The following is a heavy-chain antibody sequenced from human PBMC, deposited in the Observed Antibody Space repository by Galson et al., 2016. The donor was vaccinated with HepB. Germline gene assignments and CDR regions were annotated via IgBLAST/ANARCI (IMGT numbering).Heavy chain of an antibody. V-gene: IGHV4-39*01. CDR2: IYYSGST. J-gene: IGHJ4*02. D-gene: IGHD5-24*01. Sequence: ETLSLTCTVSGGSISSSSYYWDWIRQPPGKGLEWIGSIYYSGSTYYNPSLKSRVTISVATSKNQFSLKLSSVTAADTAVYYCARNERRWLHSPYYFDSWGQGTLVTVSS. CDR3: ARNERRWLHSPYYFDS. CDR1: GGSISSSSYY.